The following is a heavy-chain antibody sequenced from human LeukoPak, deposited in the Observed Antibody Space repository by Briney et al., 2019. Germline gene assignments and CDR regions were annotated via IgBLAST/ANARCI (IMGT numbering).Heavy chain of an antibody. CDR1: GFTFTSYS. Sequence: GGTLRLSCAASGFTFTSYSMSWVRQAPGKGLEWVSGTSDRGDYTYYADSVKGRFTISRDSSKNTLFLQMNSLRAEDTALYFCARKAQYNGHYPLDYWGQGTLVTVSS. V-gene: IGHV3-23*01. CDR3: ARKAQYNGHYPLDY. D-gene: IGHD1-7*01. CDR2: TSDRGDYT. J-gene: IGHJ4*02.